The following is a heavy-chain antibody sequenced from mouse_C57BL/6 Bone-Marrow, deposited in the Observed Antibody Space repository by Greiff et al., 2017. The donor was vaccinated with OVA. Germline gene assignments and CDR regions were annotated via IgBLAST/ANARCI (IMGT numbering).Heavy chain of an antibody. CDR1: GFTFSSYT. CDR3: ARHAGSSPGFAY. CDR2: LSGGGGNT. J-gene: IGHJ3*01. Sequence: DVMLVESGGGLVKPGGSLKLSCAASGFTFSSYTMSWVRQTPETRLEWVATLSGGGGNTYSPDRVKGRFTISRDKAKNTLYLQMSRLRSEDTALYYCARHAGSSPGFAYWGQGTLVTVAA. V-gene: IGHV5-9*01.